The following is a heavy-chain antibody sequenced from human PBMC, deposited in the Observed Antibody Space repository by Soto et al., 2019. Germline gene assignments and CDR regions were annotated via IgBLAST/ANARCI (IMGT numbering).Heavy chain of an antibody. V-gene: IGHV3-23*01. D-gene: IGHD3-10*01. CDR3: AKVLSKNYYYPFDF. J-gene: IGHJ4*02. Sequence: MTWVRQAPGKGLEWVSTISGGSSVTYYGDSVKGRFTISRDNAKKTLFLQLNRLSAEDTATYYCAKVLSKNYYYPFDFWGQGTQVTVSS. CDR2: ISGGSSVT.